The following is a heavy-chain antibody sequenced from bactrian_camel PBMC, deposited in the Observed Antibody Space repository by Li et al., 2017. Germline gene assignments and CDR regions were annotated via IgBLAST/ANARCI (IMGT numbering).Heavy chain of an antibody. CDR2: IYGSGGST. D-gene: IGHD6*01. CDR1: GLTYSTYC. Sequence: HVQLVESGGGSVQAGGSLRLSCVASGLTYSTYCMAWFRQAPGRQREGVAGIYGSGGSTSYADSVKGRFTISKDNAKNTVYLEMNNLKPEDTGLYYCVADIVPKSTSYSYGSNYVGDCRYNYWGQGTQVTVS. J-gene: IGHJ4*01. CDR3: VADIVPKSTSYSYGSNYVGDCRYNY. V-gene: IGHV3S26*01.